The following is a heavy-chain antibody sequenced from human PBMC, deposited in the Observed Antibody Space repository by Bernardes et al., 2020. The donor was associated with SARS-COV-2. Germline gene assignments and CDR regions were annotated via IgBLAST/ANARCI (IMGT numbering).Heavy chain of an antibody. D-gene: IGHD3-10*01. Sequence: TLSLTCAISGDSVSSNNAAWNWIRQSPSRGLEWLGRTYYRSKWYNDYAVSVKGRITINPDTSKNQFSLQLNSVTPEDTAVYYCAREIALARGVLNPLDYWGQGTLVTVSS. V-gene: IGHV6-1*01. CDR3: AREIALARGVLNPLDY. J-gene: IGHJ4*02. CDR1: GDSVSSNNAA. CDR2: TYYRSKWYN.